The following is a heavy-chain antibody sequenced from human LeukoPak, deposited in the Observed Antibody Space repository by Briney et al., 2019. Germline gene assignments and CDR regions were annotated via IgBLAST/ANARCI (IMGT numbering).Heavy chain of an antibody. J-gene: IGHJ4*02. CDR3: ATLSIVGATHYFDY. CDR2: ISSTSSYI. Sequence: GGSLRLSCTASGFTFSHYTINWVRQAPGKGLECVSSISSTSSYISYADSVKGRFTISRDNSKNTLYLQMNSLRAEDTAVYYCATLSIVGATHYFDYWGQGTLVTVSS. D-gene: IGHD1-26*01. CDR1: GFTFSHYT. V-gene: IGHV3-21*01.